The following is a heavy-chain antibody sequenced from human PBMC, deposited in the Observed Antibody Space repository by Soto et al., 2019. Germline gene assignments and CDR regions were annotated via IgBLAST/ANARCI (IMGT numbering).Heavy chain of an antibody. V-gene: IGHV4-61*01. CDR1: GGSVSSGSYY. J-gene: IGHJ4*02. CDR3: AREGRYYDSSGYYYFDY. CDR2: IYYSGST. Sequence: QVQLQESGPGLVKPSETLSLTCTVSGGSVSSGSYYWSWIRQPPGKGLEWIGYIYYSGSTNYNPSLKSRVTISVDTSKNQFYLKLSSVTAADTAVYYCAREGRYYDSSGYYYFDYWGQGTLVTVSS. D-gene: IGHD3-22*01.